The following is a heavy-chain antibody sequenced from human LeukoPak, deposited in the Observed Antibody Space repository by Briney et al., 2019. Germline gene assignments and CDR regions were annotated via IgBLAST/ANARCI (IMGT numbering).Heavy chain of an antibody. CDR2: IRHSGST. V-gene: IGHV4-4*02. Sequence: SETLSLTCAVSGDSISDSDWWTWVRPPPGKGLEWIGEIRHSGSTNYSPSLKSRVTISIDKSKNQLSLELSSVTAVDTANYFCARAGIPWNPADCWGQGTLVIVSS. CDR3: ARAGIPWNPADC. J-gene: IGHJ4*02. CDR1: GDSISDSDW. D-gene: IGHD1-14*01.